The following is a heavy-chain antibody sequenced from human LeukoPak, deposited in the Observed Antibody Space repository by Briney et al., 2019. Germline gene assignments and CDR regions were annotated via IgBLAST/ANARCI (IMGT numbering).Heavy chain of an antibody. J-gene: IGHJ6*04. CDR3: ARECSSTSCYLPPV. D-gene: IGHD2-2*01. CDR2: IYDSGST. CDR1: GGSISNYD. Sequence: SETLSLTCTVSGGSISNYDWSWIRQPPGKGLEWIGYIYDSGSTSYNPSLKSRVTISVDTSKNQFSLKLNSVTAADTAVYYCARECSSTSCYLPPVWGKGTTVTVSS. V-gene: IGHV4-59*01.